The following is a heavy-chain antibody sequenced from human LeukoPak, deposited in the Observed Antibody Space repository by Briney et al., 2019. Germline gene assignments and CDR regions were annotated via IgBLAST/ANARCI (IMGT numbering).Heavy chain of an antibody. CDR1: GSTFSSFG. J-gene: IGHJ4*02. V-gene: IGHV3-33*06. D-gene: IGHD3-9*01. CDR3: AKDQYDTLTGTTYYFDY. Sequence: GGSLRLSCAASGSTFSSFGMHWVRQAPGKGLEWVAVMWFDGTNKYYADSVKGRFTISRDNSKKTLYLQMNSLRAEDMAVYYCAKDQYDTLTGTTYYFDYWGQGTLVTVSS. CDR2: MWFDGTNK.